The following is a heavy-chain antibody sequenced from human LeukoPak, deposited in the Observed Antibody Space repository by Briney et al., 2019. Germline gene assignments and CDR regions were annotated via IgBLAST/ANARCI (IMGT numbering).Heavy chain of an antibody. CDR2: IIPIFGTA. CDR3: VRETARYYFDY. D-gene: IGHD6-25*01. V-gene: IGHV1-69*13. J-gene: IGHJ4*02. CDR1: GGTFSSYA. Sequence: ASVKVSCKASGGTFSSYAISWVRQAPGQGLEWMGGIIPIFGTANYAQKFQGSVTITADESTSTAYMELSSLRSEDTAVYYCVRETARYYFDYWGQGTLVTVSS.